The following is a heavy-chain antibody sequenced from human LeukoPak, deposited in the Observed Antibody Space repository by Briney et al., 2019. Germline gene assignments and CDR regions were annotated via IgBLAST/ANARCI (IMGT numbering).Heavy chain of an antibody. CDR3: ARSASGVSGYVLDY. J-gene: IGHJ4*02. CDR1: GYTFTSYG. CDR2: ISAYNGNT. Sequence: GASMKVSCKASGYTFTSYGISWVRQAPGQGLEWMGWISAYNGNTNYAQKLQGRVTMTTDTSTSTAYMELRSLRSDDTAVYYCARSASGVSGYVLDYWGQGTLVTVSS. V-gene: IGHV1-18*01. D-gene: IGHD3-22*01.